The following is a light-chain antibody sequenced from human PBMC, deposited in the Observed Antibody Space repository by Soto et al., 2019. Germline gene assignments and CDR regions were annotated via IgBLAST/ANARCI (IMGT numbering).Light chain of an antibody. CDR1: QSISSNN. CDR3: QQYDRPPYI. Sequence: EIVLTQSPGTLSLSPGERDTLSCRASQSISSNNLAWHQQKPGQPPRLLIYGASSRAAGIPDRFSGSGSGTDFTLTISRLEPEDFAVYYCQQYDRPPYIFGQGTKLEIK. V-gene: IGKV3-20*01. J-gene: IGKJ2*01. CDR2: GAS.